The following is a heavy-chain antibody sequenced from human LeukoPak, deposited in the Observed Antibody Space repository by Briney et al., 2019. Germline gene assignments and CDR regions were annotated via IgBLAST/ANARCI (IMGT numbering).Heavy chain of an antibody. D-gene: IGHD5/OR15-5a*01. CDR1: GYTFTSYG. CDR3: ARVYSFLNWFDP. V-gene: IGHV1-18*01. Sequence: ASVKVSCKASGYTFTSYGISWVRQAPGQGLEWMGWISAYNGNTNYAQKLQGRVTMTTDTSTGTAYMELRSLRSDDTAVYYCARVYSFLNWFDPWGQGTLVTVSS. J-gene: IGHJ5*02. CDR2: ISAYNGNT.